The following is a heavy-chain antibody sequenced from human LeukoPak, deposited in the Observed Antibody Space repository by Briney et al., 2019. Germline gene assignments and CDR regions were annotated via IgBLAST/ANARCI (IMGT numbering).Heavy chain of an antibody. V-gene: IGHV3-48*04. J-gene: IGHJ4*02. CDR2: ISSSSSTI. Sequence: PGGSLRLSCAASGFAFSSSSMNWVRQAPGKGLEWVSYISSSSSTIYYADSVKGRFTISRDNAKNSLYLQMNSLRAEDTAVYYCAKDVGKGGNLFDYWGQGTLVTVSS. D-gene: IGHD3-16*01. CDR3: AKDVGKGGNLFDY. CDR1: GFAFSSSS.